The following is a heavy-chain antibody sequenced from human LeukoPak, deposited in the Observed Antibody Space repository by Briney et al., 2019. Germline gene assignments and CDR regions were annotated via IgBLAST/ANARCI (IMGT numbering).Heavy chain of an antibody. CDR2: ISSDGSST. Sequence: GALRLSCAASGFTFSNAWMSWVRQAPGKGLVWVSRISSDGSSTSYADSVKGRFTISRDNAKNTLYLQMNSLRAEDTAVYYCARDGGIRPPDYWGQGTLVTVSS. CDR1: GFTFSNAW. D-gene: IGHD4-23*01. V-gene: IGHV3-74*01. J-gene: IGHJ4*02. CDR3: ARDGGIRPPDY.